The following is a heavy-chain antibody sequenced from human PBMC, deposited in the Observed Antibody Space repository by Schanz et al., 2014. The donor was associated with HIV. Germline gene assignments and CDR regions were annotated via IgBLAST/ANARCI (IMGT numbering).Heavy chain of an antibody. D-gene: IGHD3-22*01. CDR1: GFSFNNYG. J-gene: IGHJ6*02. CDR2: MSYDGINK. V-gene: IGHV3-30*18. CDR3: AKDRNYYESKYRGKGNYYYYYGMDV. Sequence: QVQLVESGGGVVQPRRSLRLSCAASGFSFNNYGMHWVRQAPGKGLEWVAVMSYDGINKHYADSVKGRFTISRDNSKNSLSLLIKSLRAEDAAVYYCAKDRNYYESKYRGKGNYYYYYGMDVWGQGTTVTVSS.